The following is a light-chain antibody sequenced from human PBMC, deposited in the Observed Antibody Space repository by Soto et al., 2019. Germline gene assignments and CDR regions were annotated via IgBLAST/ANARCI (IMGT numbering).Light chain of an antibody. CDR1: QSVSSTY. Sequence: EIVMTRSPATLSVTPGERATLSCRASQSVSSTYLAWFQQRPGQTPRLLIYDASNRATGIPARFGGSGSGTDFTLTISSLEPEDFAVYYCRQRSNWPPLTFGGGTKVDIK. J-gene: IGKJ4*01. V-gene: IGKV3-11*01. CDR2: DAS. CDR3: RQRSNWPPLT.